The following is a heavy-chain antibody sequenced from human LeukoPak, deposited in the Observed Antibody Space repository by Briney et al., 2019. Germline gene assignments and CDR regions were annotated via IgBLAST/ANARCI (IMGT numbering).Heavy chain of an antibody. CDR3: ARRARYGRYYYYMDV. CDR2: IYYSGST. D-gene: IGHD3-9*01. V-gene: IGHV4-39*07. Sequence: SETLSLTCTVSGVPISSSNSYWGWIRQPPGKGLEWIGSIYYSGSTYYNPSLKSRVTISVDTSKNQFSLKLSSVTAADTAVYYCARRARYGRYYYYMDVWGKGTTVTISS. CDR1: GVPISSSNSY. J-gene: IGHJ6*03.